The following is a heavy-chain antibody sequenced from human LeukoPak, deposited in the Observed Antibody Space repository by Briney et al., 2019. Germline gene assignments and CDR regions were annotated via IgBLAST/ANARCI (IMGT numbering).Heavy chain of an antibody. Sequence: SQTLSLTCTVSGGSISSGGYYWSWIRQPPGKGLEWIGYIYYSGSTNYNPSLKSRVTISVDTSKNQFSLKLSSVTAADTAVYYCARDGPYGSGSYWFDYWGQGTLVTVSS. J-gene: IGHJ4*02. CDR3: ARDGPYGSGSYWFDY. D-gene: IGHD3-10*01. V-gene: IGHV4-61*08. CDR1: GGSISSGGYY. CDR2: IYYSGST.